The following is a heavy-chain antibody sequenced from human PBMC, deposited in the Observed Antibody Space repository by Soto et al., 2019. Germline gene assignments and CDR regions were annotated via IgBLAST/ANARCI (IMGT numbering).Heavy chain of an antibody. J-gene: IGHJ6*02. CDR2: IIPLMRTV. D-gene: IGHD2-21*01. Sequence: QEELVQSGAEVKKPGSSVNVSCKASGGTFASYSITWLRQAPGQRLEWMGEIIPLMRTVNYAQKFQDRVTITGDRSTSTVYMALNSLRADDTAVYYCARDPVDLFGYLDVWGQGTTVTVSS. CDR1: GGTFASYS. V-gene: IGHV1-69*06. CDR3: ARDPVDLFGYLDV.